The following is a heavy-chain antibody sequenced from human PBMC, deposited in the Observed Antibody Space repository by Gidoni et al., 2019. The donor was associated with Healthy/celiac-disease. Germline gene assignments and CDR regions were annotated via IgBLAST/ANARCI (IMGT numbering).Heavy chain of an antibody. Sequence: QVQLVQSGAEVKKPGASVKVSCKASGYTFTCYGISWVRQAPGQGLEWMGWISAYNGNTNYAQKLQGRVTMTTDTSTSTAYMELRSLRSDDTAVYYCARDHKPEQPYDFWSGYYYYYYMDVWGKGTTVTVSS. J-gene: IGHJ6*03. CDR1: GYTFTCYG. CDR3: ARDHKPEQPYDFWSGYYYYYYMDV. V-gene: IGHV1-18*01. D-gene: IGHD3-3*01. CDR2: ISAYNGNT.